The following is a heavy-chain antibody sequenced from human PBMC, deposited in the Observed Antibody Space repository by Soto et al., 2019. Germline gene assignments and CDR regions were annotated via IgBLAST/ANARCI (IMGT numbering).Heavy chain of an antibody. CDR2: INHSGRV. D-gene: IGHD3-22*01. CDR1: GGSFSGHS. V-gene: IGHV4-34*01. Sequence: SETLSLTCAVYGGSFSGHSWTWIRQSPGKGLEWIGDINHSGRVNYSPSLKSRVTISLDTSKNQFSLTLSAVTAADTAMYYCSTRAYDTNGYYRFDPWGQGTPVTVSS. J-gene: IGHJ5*01. CDR3: STRAYDTNGYYRFDP.